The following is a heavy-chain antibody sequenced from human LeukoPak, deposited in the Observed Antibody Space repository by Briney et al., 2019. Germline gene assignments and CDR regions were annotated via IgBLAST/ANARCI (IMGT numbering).Heavy chain of an antibody. D-gene: IGHD4-17*01. Sequence: GGSLRLSCAASGFTFSSYGMHWVRQAPGKGLEWVAVISYDGSNKCYADSVKGRFTISRDNSKNTLYLQMNSLRAEDTAVYYCAKEGIRGLRLIDYWGQGTLVTVSS. J-gene: IGHJ4*02. CDR3: AKEGIRGLRLIDY. CDR2: ISYDGSNK. CDR1: GFTFSSYG. V-gene: IGHV3-30*18.